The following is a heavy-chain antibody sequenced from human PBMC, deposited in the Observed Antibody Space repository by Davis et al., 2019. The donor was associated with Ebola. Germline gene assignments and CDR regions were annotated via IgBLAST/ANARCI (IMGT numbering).Heavy chain of an antibody. CDR1: GFTFNTYS. V-gene: IGHV3-48*04. CDR3: ARFLVPERNYYYYGMDV. CDR2: ISSTGSTI. J-gene: IGHJ6*02. Sequence: PGGSLRLSCAASGFTFNTYSMKWVRQAPGKGLEWVSYISSTGSTIYYADSVKGRFTISRDNAYNSIYLQMNSLRADDTAVYYCARFLVPERNYYYYGMDVWGQGTTVTVSS.